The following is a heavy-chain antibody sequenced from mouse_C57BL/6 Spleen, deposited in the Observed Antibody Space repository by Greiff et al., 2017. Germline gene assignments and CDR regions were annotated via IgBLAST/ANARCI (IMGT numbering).Heavy chain of an antibody. Sequence: VQLQQSGAELVRPGASVKLSCTASGFNIRDDYMHWVKQRPEQGLEWIGWIDPENGDTEYASKFQGKATITADTSSNTAYLQLSSLTSEDTAVYYCTAGGNAMDYWGQGTSVTVSS. J-gene: IGHJ4*01. CDR2: IDPENGDT. CDR1: GFNIRDDY. V-gene: IGHV14-4*01. CDR3: TAGGNAMDY.